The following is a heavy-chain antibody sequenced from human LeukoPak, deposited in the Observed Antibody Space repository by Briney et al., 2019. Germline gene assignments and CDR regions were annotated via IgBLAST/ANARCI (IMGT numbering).Heavy chain of an antibody. CDR2: IIPIFGTA. V-gene: IGHV1-69*13. J-gene: IGHJ6*02. CDR1: GGTFSSYA. CDR3: ARGSSWYPYYYGMDV. Sequence: ASVKVSCKASGGTFSSYAISWVRQAPGQGLEWTGGIIPIFGTANYAQKFQGRVTITADESTSTAYMELSSLRSEDTAVYYCARGSSWYPYYYGMDVWGQGTTVTVSS. D-gene: IGHD6-13*01.